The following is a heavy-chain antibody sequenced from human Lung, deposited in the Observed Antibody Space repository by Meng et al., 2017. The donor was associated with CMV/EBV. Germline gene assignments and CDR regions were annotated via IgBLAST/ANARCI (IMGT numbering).Heavy chain of an antibody. D-gene: IGHD1-14*01. J-gene: IGHJ5*02. CDR3: ARDLPGGTKGTWLDL. V-gene: IGHV1-18*01. Sequence: GQLVQSGAEVKKPGGSVKVPCKASGYIFNNYGVSWVRQAPGQGPEWMGWISAYNGNTNYAQNFQGRFTVTTDTSTSTAYMELRSLRSDDTAVYYCARDLPGGTKGTWLDLWGQGTLVTVSS. CDR2: ISAYNGNT. CDR1: GYIFNNYG.